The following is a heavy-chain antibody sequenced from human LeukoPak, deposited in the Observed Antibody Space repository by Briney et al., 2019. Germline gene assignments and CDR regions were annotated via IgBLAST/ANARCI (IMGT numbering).Heavy chain of an antibody. V-gene: IGHV1-69*06. CDR1: RGTFSSYA. D-gene: IGHD4-23*01. CDR2: IIPIFGTA. CDR3: ARDRVSYYYGGRGWGPSDY. Sequence: SVKVSCKASRGTFSSYAISWVRQAPGQGLEWMGGIIPIFGTANYTQKFQGRATITADRPTSTASMDLNSLTSEDPPVYSFARDRVSYYYGGRGWGPSDYWGQGTLVTVSS. J-gene: IGHJ4*02.